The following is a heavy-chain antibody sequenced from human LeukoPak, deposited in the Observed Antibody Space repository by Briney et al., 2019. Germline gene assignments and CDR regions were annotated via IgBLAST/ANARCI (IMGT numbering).Heavy chain of an antibody. V-gene: IGHV3-21*01. Sequence: KSGGSLRLSCAASGFTFRSYSVSWVRQPPGKGLEWVSSIIGSSGYIYYADSVKGRFTISRDNAKNSLYLQMNTLRAEDTAVYYCARDPGYGSDWYFDLWGRGTLVTVSS. CDR2: IIGSSGYI. J-gene: IGHJ2*01. D-gene: IGHD3-10*01. CDR1: GFTFRSYS. CDR3: ARDPGYGSDWYFDL.